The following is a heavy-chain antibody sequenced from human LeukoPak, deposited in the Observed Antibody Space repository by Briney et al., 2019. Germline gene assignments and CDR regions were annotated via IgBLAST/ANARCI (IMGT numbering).Heavy chain of an antibody. J-gene: IGHJ6*03. V-gene: IGHV3-74*01. D-gene: IGHD3-22*01. Sequence: GGSLRLSCAASGFTFSSYWMHWVRQAPGKGLVWVSRINSDGSSTSYADSVKGRFTISRDNSKNTLYLQMNSLRVEDTAVYYCAKDQGSGSYYYYMDAWGKGTTVAVSS. CDR1: GFTFSSYW. CDR3: AKDQGSGSYYYYMDA. CDR2: INSDGSST.